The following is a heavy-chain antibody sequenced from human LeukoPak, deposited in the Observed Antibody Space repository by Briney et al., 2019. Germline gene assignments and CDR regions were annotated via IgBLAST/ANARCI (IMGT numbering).Heavy chain of an antibody. CDR2: IYHSGST. CDR3: ARADNWNDYDGMDV. V-gene: IGHV4-30-2*01. CDR1: GCFISSYY. D-gene: IGHD1-1*01. J-gene: IGHJ6*02. Sequence: SETLSLTCAVSGCFISSYYWSWIRQPPGKGLEWIGYIYHSGSTYYNPSLKSRVTISVDRSKNQFSLKLSSVTAADTAVYYCARADNWNDYDGMDVWGQGTTVTVSS.